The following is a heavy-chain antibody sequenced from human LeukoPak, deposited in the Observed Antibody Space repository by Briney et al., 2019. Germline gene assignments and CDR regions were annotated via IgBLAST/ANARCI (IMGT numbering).Heavy chain of an antibody. CDR2: IRSKRNNYAT. Sequence: GGSLKLSCAGSGFTLSGSVMHWVRQAAGKGLEWVGRIRSKRNNYATAYAASVKGRFTISRDDSKNTVYLHMDSLKTEDTALYYCSRLEDTSPIEVALDIWGQGTVVTVSS. CDR1: GFTLSGSV. J-gene: IGHJ3*02. D-gene: IGHD2-2*01. V-gene: IGHV3-73*01. CDR3: SRLEDTSPIEVALDI.